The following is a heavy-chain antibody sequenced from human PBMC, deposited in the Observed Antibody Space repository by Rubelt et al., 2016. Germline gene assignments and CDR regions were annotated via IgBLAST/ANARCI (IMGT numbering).Heavy chain of an antibody. CDR1: GFTFSSYS. D-gene: IGHD3-10*01. J-gene: IGHJ6*02. V-gene: IGHV3-21*01. Sequence: GSGGGLVKPGGSLRLSCAASGFTFSSYSMKWVRQAPGKGLEWVSSISSSSSYIYYADSVKGRFTISRDNAKNSLYLQMNSLRAEDTAVYYCARGTEYGSGSYWEYYYYYGMDVWGQGTTVTVSS. CDR3: ARGTEYGSGSYWEYYYYYGMDV. CDR2: ISSSSSYI.